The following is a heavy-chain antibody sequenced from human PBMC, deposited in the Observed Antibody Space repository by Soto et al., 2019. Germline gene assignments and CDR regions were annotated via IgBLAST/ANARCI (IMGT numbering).Heavy chain of an antibody. CDR3: GRLAEAATGHTYFDF. CDR2: IHSRGAT. D-gene: IGHD2-15*01. V-gene: IGHV4-39*02. J-gene: IGHJ4*02. Sequence: ETLSLTGSVSGASIKSCTFFWGWLRPTHGKGLEFVVCIHSRGATYYNPSLKSRVTVSVDLSNGHFSLSLKSLTATDTAVYFCGRLAEAATGHTYFDFWGQGTLGTVSS. CDR1: GASIKSCTFF.